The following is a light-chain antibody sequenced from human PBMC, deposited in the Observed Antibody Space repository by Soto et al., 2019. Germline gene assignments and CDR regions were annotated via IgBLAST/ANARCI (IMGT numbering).Light chain of an antibody. CDR1: QAINTY. Sequence: DIQMTQSPSSLSASIGDRVTISCLSSQAINTYLAWYQQKPGKTPKLLIYAASTLQSGVPSRFSGSGSGTDFTLTISSLQPEDVATYFCQTYNSAPPVTFGPGTKVGV. J-gene: IGKJ3*01. V-gene: IGKV1-27*01. CDR2: AAS. CDR3: QTYNSAPPVT.